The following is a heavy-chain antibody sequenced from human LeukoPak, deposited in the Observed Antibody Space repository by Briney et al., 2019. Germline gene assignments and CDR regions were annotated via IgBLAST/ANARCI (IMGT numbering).Heavy chain of an antibody. V-gene: IGHV1-2*02. CDR1: GYTFTGYY. Sequence: ASVKVSCKASGYTFTGYYMHWVRQAPGQGLEWMGWINPNSGGTNYAQKFQGRVTMTRDTSISTAYMELSRLRSDDTAVYYCAGDQSLQRYLDYWGQGTLVTVSS. J-gene: IGHJ4*02. CDR2: INPNSGGT. D-gene: IGHD4-11*01. CDR3: AGDQSLQRYLDY.